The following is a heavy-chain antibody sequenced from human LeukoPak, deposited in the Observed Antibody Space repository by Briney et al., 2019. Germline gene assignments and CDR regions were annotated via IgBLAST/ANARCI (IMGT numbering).Heavy chain of an antibody. CDR3: ARQSSYYDSSGRIPYAFDI. CDR1: GGSISSYY. CDR2: IYYSGST. D-gene: IGHD3-22*01. J-gene: IGHJ3*02. Sequence: PSETLSLTCTVSGGSISSYYWSWIRQPPGKGLEWIGYIYYSGSTNYNPSLKSRVTMSVDTSKNHFSLKLNSVTAADTAVYYCARQSSYYDSSGRIPYAFDIWGQGTMVTVSS. V-gene: IGHV4-59*01.